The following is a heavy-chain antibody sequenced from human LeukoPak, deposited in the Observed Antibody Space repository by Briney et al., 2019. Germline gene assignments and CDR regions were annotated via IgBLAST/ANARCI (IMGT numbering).Heavy chain of an antibody. CDR1: GYTFTSNY. D-gene: IGHD3-22*01. CDR3: ARVSYDSSGYYLYYFDY. Sequence: ASVKVSCKASGYTFTSNYIHWVRQAPGQGLEWMGMIYPRDGSTSYAQKFQGRVTVTRDTSTSTVYMELSSLRSEDTAVYYCARVSYDSSGYYLYYFDYWGQGTLVTVSS. V-gene: IGHV1-46*01. CDR2: IYPRDGST. J-gene: IGHJ4*02.